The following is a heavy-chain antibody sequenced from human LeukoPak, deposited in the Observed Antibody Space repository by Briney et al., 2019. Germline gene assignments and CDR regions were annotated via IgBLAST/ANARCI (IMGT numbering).Heavy chain of an antibody. J-gene: IGHJ4*02. Sequence: SETLSLTCTVSGGSISNDYWGWVRQPAGKGLEWIGHIYITGTTNYNPSLQSRVTMSLDTSKNKFSLKLTSVTAADTAVYYCARAAVWGSYRFDYWGQGTLVTVSS. CDR2: IYITGTT. V-gene: IGHV4-4*07. D-gene: IGHD3-16*02. CDR1: GGSISNDY. CDR3: ARAAVWGSYRFDY.